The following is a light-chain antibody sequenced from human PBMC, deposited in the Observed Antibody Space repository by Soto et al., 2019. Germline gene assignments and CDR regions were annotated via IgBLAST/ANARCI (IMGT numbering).Light chain of an antibody. CDR2: DAS. CDR3: QQPNAWAFP. V-gene: IGKV3-11*01. CDR1: QDVDSY. Sequence: EILLTQSPATLSLSPGERATLSCRASQDVDSYLAWYQQTPGQAPRLLIYDASNRAAGIPARFSGSGSGTDFTLTISSLAPEDVAVCYCQQPNAWAFPFGPGTKVDIQ. J-gene: IGKJ3*01.